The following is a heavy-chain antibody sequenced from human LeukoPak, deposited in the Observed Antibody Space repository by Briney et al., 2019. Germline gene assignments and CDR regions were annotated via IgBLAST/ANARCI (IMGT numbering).Heavy chain of an antibody. V-gene: IGHV3-30*03. D-gene: IGHD6-19*01. J-gene: IGHJ4*02. CDR1: GFTFSSYG. CDR3: ARNLGRVVAGTSDY. CDR2: ISYDGSNK. Sequence: GGSLRLSCAASGFTFSSYGMHWVRQAPGKGLEWVAVISYDGSNKYYADSVKGRFTISRDNSKNTLYLQMNSLRAEDTAVYYCARNLGRVVAGTSDYWGQGTLVTVSS.